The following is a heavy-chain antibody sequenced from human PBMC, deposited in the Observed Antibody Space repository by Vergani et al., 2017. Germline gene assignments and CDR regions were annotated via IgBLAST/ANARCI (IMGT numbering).Heavy chain of an antibody. V-gene: IGHV3-23*01. CDR2: ISGSGGST. D-gene: IGHD3-9*01. CDR1: GFTFSSYA. CDR3: ARLGGILTGYYTPFDY. Sequence: EVQLLESGGGLVQPGGSLRLSCAASGFTFSSYAMSWVRQAPGKGLEWVSAISGSGGSTYYADSVKGRFTISRDNSKNTLYLQMNSLRAEDTAVYYCARLGGILTGYYTPFDYWGQGTLVTVSS. J-gene: IGHJ4*02.